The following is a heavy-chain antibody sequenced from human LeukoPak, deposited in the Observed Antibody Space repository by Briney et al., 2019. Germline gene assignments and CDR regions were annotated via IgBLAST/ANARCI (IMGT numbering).Heavy chain of an antibody. V-gene: IGHV3-30*02. CDR2: IRYDGSNK. D-gene: IGHD1-26*01. CDR1: GFTFSSYG. J-gene: IGHJ6*03. CDR3: ARDPYSGSYGNYYYYFMDV. Sequence: PGGSLGLSCAASGFTFSSYGMHWVRQAPGKGLEWVAFIRYDGSNKYYADSVKGRFTISRDNSKNTLYLQMNSLRAEDTAVYYCARDPYSGSYGNYYYYFMDVWGKGTTVTISS.